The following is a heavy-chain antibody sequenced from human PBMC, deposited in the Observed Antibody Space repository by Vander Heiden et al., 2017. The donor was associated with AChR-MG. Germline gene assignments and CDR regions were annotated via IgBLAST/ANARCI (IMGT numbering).Heavy chain of an antibody. J-gene: IGHJ4*02. CDR1: GFTFINYW. CDR2: IKYDGTEM. CDR3: TRQNDY. V-gene: IGHV3-7*01. Sequence: EVHLVESGGDLVQPGGSLRLSCTASGFTFINYWMDWVRQAPGKGLEWVANIKYDGTEMNYVDSVKGRFTVSRDNAKNSVYLQMNSLRAEDTAIYYCTRQNDYWGQGTLVTVSS.